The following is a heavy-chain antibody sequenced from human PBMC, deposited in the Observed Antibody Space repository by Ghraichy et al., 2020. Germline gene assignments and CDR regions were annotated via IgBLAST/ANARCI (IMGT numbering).Heavy chain of an antibody. V-gene: IGHV3-30*18. CDR1: GFTFSSYG. CDR2: ISYEGSNK. D-gene: IGHD6-19*01. J-gene: IGHJ4*02. CDR3: AKDLGYSSGWFLDY. Sequence: GGSLRLSCAASGFTFSSYGMHWVRQAPVKGPEWVALISYEGSNKYYAGSVKGRFTISRDNSRNTLYLQTNSLRPEDTAVYYCAKDLGYSSGWFLDYWGQGTLVTVSS.